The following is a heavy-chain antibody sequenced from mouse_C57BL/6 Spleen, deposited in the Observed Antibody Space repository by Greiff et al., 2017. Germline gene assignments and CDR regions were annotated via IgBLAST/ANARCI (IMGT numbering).Heavy chain of an antibody. CDR3: ARGGLTTVVARDWYFDV. V-gene: IGHV1-81*01. Sequence: VQLQQSGAELARPGASVKLSCKASGYTFTSYGISWVKQRTGQGLEWIGAIDPRSGNTYYNEKFKGKATLTADKSSSTAYMELRSLTSEDSAVYFCARGGLTTVVARDWYFDVWGTGTTVTVSS. J-gene: IGHJ1*03. CDR1: GYTFTSYG. CDR2: IDPRSGNT. D-gene: IGHD1-1*01.